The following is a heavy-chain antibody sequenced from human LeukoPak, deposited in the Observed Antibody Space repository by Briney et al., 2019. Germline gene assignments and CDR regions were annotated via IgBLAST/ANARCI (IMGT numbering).Heavy chain of an antibody. V-gene: IGHV3-66*04. Sequence: GGSLRLSCAASGFTVSSSYMTWVRQAPGKGLEWVSVVYSGGSTYYAVSVKGRFTISRDNSRNTLYLQMSSLRAEDTAVYYCARRYYSMDVWGQGTTVTVSS. J-gene: IGHJ6*02. CDR2: VYSGGST. CDR1: GFTVSSSY. CDR3: ARRYYSMDV.